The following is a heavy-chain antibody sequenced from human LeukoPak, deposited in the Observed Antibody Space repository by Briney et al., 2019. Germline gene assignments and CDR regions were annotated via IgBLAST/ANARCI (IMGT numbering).Heavy chain of an antibody. V-gene: IGHV1-8*01. CDR3: AKIGAAARRTPNPRWIDP. CDR1: GYTFTSYD. D-gene: IGHD6-6*01. Sequence: GASVKVSCKASGYTFTSYDINWVRQATGQGLEWMGWMNPNSGNTGYAQKFQGRVSMTWNTSISTAYMELSSLKSEDTAVYCCAKIGAAARRTPNPRWIDPWGQGTLVTVSS. CDR2: MNPNSGNT. J-gene: IGHJ5*02.